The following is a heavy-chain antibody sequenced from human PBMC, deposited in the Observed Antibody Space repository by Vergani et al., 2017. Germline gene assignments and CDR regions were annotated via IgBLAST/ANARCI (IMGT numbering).Heavy chain of an antibody. CDR1: GGSISSSSYY. CDR3: AGRCDEGTAMVTRYYYYYMDV. Sequence: QLQLQESGPGLVKPSETLSLTCTVSGGSISSSSYYWGWIRQPPGKGLEWVGSIYYSGSTYYNPSLKSRVTISVDTSKNQFSLKLSSVTAADTAVYYCAGRCDEGTAMVTRYYYYYMDVWGKGTTVTVSS. V-gene: IGHV4-39*07. D-gene: IGHD5-18*01. J-gene: IGHJ6*03. CDR2: IYYSGST.